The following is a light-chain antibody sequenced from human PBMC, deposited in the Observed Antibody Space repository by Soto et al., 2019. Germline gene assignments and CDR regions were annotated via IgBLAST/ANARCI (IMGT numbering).Light chain of an antibody. J-gene: IGLJ2*01. CDR2: DDS. CDR3: QVWDSSSDHVV. V-gene: IGLV3-21*02. CDR1: NIGSTS. Sequence: SYELTQPPSVSVAPGQTARITCGGNNIGSTSVHWYQQQPGQAPVLVVYDDSDRPSGIPERFSGSNSGNTATLTISRVEAGDEADYYCQVWDSSSDHVVFGGGTKLTVL.